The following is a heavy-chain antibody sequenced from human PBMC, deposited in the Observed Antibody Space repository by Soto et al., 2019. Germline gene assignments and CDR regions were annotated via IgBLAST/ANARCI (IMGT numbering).Heavy chain of an antibody. CDR2: ISYDGSNT. J-gene: IGHJ6*02. CDR3: GRDRGPVGGWVDA. D-gene: IGHD2-2*01. V-gene: IGHV3-30-3*01. Sequence: QVQLVESGGGVVRPGRSLRLSCAASGFTFSSYSMHWVRQAPGKGLEWVSLISYDGSNTDYADSVKGRFTNSRDSSKNNRHKQMNSLGTGGKGRHFWGRDRGPVGGWVDAWGQGTTVTVSS. CDR1: GFTFSSYS.